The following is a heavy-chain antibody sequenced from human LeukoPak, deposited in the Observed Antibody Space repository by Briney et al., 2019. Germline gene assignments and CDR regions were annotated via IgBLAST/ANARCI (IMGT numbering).Heavy chain of an antibody. D-gene: IGHD3-22*01. CDR1: GFTFSSYW. CDR2: INSDESDT. CDR3: ARGWVPSDITLK. Sequence: PGGSLRLSCAASGFTFSSYWMHWVRQAPGKGLVWVSRINSDESDTNYADSVKGRFTISRDNARNTVYLQMNSLRAEDTAAYYCARGWVPSDITLKWGQGTMVTVSS. V-gene: IGHV3-74*01. J-gene: IGHJ3*01.